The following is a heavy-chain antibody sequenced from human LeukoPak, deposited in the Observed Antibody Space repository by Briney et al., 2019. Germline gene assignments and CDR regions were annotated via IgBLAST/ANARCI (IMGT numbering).Heavy chain of an antibody. CDR2: IYTTGSS. D-gene: IGHD3-16*01. CDR1: GDSISRGRYY. V-gene: IGHV4-61*02. Sequence: SQTLSLTCTISGDSISRGRYYWSWIRQPAGKGLEWIGRIYTTGSSNYNPSLKSRVTISVDTSKNHFSLKLNSVTAADTAVYYCARGHIGGSNWDALHIWGQGTMVTVSS. CDR3: ARGHIGGSNWDALHI. J-gene: IGHJ3*02.